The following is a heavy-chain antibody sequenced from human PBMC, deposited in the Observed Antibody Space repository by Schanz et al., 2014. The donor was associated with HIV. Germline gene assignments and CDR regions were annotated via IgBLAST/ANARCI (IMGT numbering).Heavy chain of an antibody. D-gene: IGHD5-12*01. CDR3: AKEGGYSGYDHGWLDP. Sequence: QVHLVESGGGVVQPGRSLRLSCAASGFPFSSYGMHWVRQAPGKGLEWVAVIWYDGSNKYYADSVKGRFTISRDNSKNTLYLQMSSLRAEDTAVYYCAKEGGYSGYDHGWLDPWGQGTLVTVSS. CDR2: IWYDGSNK. J-gene: IGHJ5*02. V-gene: IGHV3-33*06. CDR1: GFPFSSYG.